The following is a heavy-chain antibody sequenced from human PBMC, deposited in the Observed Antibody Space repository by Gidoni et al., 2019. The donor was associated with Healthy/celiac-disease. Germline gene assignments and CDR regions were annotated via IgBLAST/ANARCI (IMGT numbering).Heavy chain of an antibody. CDR2: IKQDGSEK. J-gene: IGHJ4*02. Sequence: VQLVESAGGLVQPGGSLRRSCAGSGFTFRRSWLSWVRQAPGKGLEWVANIKQDGSEKYYVDSVKGRFTISRDNAKNSLYLQMNSLRAEDTAVYYCARDPSLDYYDSSGSENWGQGTLVTVSS. V-gene: IGHV3-7*01. CDR3: ARDPSLDYYDSSGSEN. CDR1: GFTFRRSW. D-gene: IGHD3-22*01.